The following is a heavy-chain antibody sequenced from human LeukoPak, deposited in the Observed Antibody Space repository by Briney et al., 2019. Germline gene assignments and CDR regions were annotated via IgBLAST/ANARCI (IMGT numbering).Heavy chain of an antibody. CDR3: AREGRSATDGY. J-gene: IGHJ4*02. D-gene: IGHD3-16*01. Sequence: PETLSLTCTISGGSISTYYWTWIRQPPGKGLEWIGRISSSGGTDYNPALQSRVTMSVDSSKNQFSLKLSSMTAADTAVYYCAREGRSATDGYWGQGTLVTVSS. V-gene: IGHV4-4*07. CDR1: GGSISTYY. CDR2: ISSSGGT.